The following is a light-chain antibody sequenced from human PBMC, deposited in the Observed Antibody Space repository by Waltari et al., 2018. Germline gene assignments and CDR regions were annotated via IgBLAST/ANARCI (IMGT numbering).Light chain of an antibody. CDR3: QQYNSWPPYT. CDR2: GAS. V-gene: IGKV3-15*01. CDR1: QSISNN. J-gene: IGKJ2*01. Sequence: EIVMTQSPATLSVSPGERATLSCRASQSISNNLAWYQQKPGQAPRLLIYGASTRATGVTARVTGSGSGTEFTLTISSLQSEDSAVYFCQQYNSWPPYTFGQGTKLEIK.